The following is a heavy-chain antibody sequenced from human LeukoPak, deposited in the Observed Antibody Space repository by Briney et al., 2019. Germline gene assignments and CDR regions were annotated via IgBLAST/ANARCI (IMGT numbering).Heavy chain of an antibody. CDR1: GFTFSNYA. V-gene: IGHV3-23*01. CDR3: AKGGSSWSEFDY. CDR2: ISGSASST. Sequence: GGSLRLSCAASGFTFSNYAMSWVRQAPGKGLEWVSAISGSASSTYHADSVKGRFTISRDNSKNALHLQMNSLRDDDTAVYYCAKGGSSWSEFDYWGQGTLVTVSS. J-gene: IGHJ4*02. D-gene: IGHD6-13*01.